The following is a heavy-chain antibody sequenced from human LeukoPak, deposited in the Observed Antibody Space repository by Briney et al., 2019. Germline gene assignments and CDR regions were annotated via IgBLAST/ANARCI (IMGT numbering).Heavy chain of an antibody. CDR1: GGSFSGCY. V-gene: IGHV4-34*01. CDR2: INHSGST. CDR3: ARRQWLVHRKYGMDI. Sequence: SETLSLTCAVYGGSFSGCYWSWIRQPPGKGLEWIGEINHSGSTNYNPSLKSRVTISVDTSKNQFSLKLSSVTAADTAVYYCARRQWLVHRKYGMDIWGQGTTVTVSS. D-gene: IGHD6-19*01. J-gene: IGHJ6*02.